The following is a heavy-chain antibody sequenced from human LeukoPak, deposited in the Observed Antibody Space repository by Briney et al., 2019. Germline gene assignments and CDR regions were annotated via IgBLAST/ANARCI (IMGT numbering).Heavy chain of an antibody. V-gene: IGHV4-4*02. CDR3: ARGRDYGDYYYYYGLDV. D-gene: IGHD4-17*01. CDR2: IYHSGCT. CDR1: GGSISSSNW. Sequence: SGTLSLTCAVSGGSISSSNWWSWVRQPPGKGLEWIGEIYHSGCTYYNPSLKSRVTISVDRSKNQFSLKLSSVTAADTAVYYCARGRDYGDYYYYYGLDVWGQGTTVTVSS. J-gene: IGHJ6*02.